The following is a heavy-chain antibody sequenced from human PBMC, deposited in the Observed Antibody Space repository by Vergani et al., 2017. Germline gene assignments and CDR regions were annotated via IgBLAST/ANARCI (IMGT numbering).Heavy chain of an antibody. CDR3: AKGRTYDSSGYYDAFDI. CDR1: GFTFDDYA. CDR2: ISWNSGSI. V-gene: IGHV3-9*01. J-gene: IGHJ3*02. D-gene: IGHD3-22*01. Sequence: EVQLVESGGGLVQPGRSLRLSCAASGFTFDDYAMHWVRQAPGKGLGGVSGISWNSGSIGYADSVKGRFTISTDNAKNSLYLQMNSLRAEDTALYYCAKGRTYDSSGYYDAFDIGGQGTMVTVSS.